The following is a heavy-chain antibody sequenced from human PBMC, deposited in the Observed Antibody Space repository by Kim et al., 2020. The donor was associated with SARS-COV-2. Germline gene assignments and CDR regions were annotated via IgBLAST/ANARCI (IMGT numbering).Heavy chain of an antibody. CDR2: IIPIFGIA. V-gene: IGHV1-69*04. CDR1: GGTFSSYA. J-gene: IGHJ6*03. Sequence: SVKVSCKASGGTFSSYAISWVRQAPGQGLEWMGRIIPIFGIANYAQKFQGRVTITADKSTSTAYMELSSLRSEDTAVYYCAREWGTVAHIGDYYYMDVWGKGTTVTVSS. D-gene: IGHD2-21*01. CDR3: AREWGTVAHIGDYYYMDV.